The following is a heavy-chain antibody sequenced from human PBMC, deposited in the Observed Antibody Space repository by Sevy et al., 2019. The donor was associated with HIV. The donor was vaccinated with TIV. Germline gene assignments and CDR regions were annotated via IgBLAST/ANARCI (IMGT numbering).Heavy chain of an antibody. V-gene: IGHV3-23*01. Sequence: GGSLRLSCAASGFTFSSYAMSWVRQAPGKGLEWVSGISGSGVSTYYAGSVKGRFTISRDNSQNTLSLQMNSLRAEDTAVYYCVKVPGSGTYYSGDFDYWGQGILVTVSS. CDR3: VKVPGSGTYYSGDFDY. CDR1: GFTFSSYA. CDR2: ISGSGVST. D-gene: IGHD3-10*01. J-gene: IGHJ4*02.